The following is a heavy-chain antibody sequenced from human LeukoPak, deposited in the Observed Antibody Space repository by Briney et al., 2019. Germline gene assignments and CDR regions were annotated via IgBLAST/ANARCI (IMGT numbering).Heavy chain of an antibody. CDR3: ARGPRSSDWYSIDY. CDR1: GGSINSYY. CDR2: IYSSGST. J-gene: IGHJ4*02. Sequence: PSETLSLTCTVSGGSINSYYWSWIRQPAGKGLEWTGRIYSSGSTNYNPSLKSRVTVSVDTSKNQFSLKLSSVTAADTAVYYCARGPRSSDWYSIDYWGRGTLVTVSS. V-gene: IGHV4-4*07. D-gene: IGHD6-19*01.